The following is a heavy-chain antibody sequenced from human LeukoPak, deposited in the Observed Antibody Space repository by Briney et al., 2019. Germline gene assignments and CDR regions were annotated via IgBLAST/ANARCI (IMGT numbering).Heavy chain of an antibody. D-gene: IGHD2-2*02. CDR1: GYTFTSYD. CDR2: MNPNSGNT. Sequence: ASVKVSCKASGYTFTSYDINWVRQATGQGLEWMGWMNPNSGNTGYAQKFQGRVTMTRNTSISTAYMELSSLRSEDPAVYYCARMGLKYQLLYPDDAFDIWGQGTMVTVSS. V-gene: IGHV1-8*01. J-gene: IGHJ3*02. CDR3: ARMGLKYQLLYPDDAFDI.